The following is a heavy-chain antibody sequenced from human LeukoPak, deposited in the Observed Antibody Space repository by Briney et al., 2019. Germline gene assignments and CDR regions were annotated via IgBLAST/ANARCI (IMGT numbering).Heavy chain of an antibody. Sequence: GASVKVSCKGSGYTFASYGISWVRQAPGQGLEWMGWISGYNGNTNYAQKLQGRATMTTDTSTSTAYMELRSLRSDDTAVYYCARYQAPTMYCSGGSCYSNRFDPWGQGTLVTVSS. J-gene: IGHJ5*02. CDR3: ARYQAPTMYCSGGSCYSNRFDP. V-gene: IGHV1-18*01. CDR2: ISGYNGNT. D-gene: IGHD2-15*01. CDR1: GYTFASYG.